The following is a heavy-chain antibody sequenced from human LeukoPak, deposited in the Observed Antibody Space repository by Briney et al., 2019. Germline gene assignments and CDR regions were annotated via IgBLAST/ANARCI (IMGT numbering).Heavy chain of an antibody. V-gene: IGHV3-74*01. Sequence: GGSLRLSCAASGFAFGDFSINWVRQAPGKGLVWVSRINSDGSSTSYADSVKGRFTISRDNAKNTLYLQMNSLRVEDTAVYYCAREDGSGSYYTEYYFDYWGQGTLVTVSS. J-gene: IGHJ4*02. CDR2: INSDGSST. D-gene: IGHD3-10*01. CDR3: AREDGSGSYYTEYYFDY. CDR1: GFAFGDFS.